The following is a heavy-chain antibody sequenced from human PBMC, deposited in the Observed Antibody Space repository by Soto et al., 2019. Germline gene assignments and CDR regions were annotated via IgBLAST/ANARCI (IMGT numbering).Heavy chain of an antibody. CDR2: TSYDGDTK. J-gene: IGHJ4*02. CDR3: ARKPETGTTVPFDY. Sequence: GGSLRLSCAASGFTFSSYGMHWVRQVTGKGLEWVAVTSYDGDTKYYADSVKGRFTISRDNSKNTLYLQMNSLRAEDTAVYYCARKPETGTTVPFDYWGQGTLVTVSS. CDR1: GFTFSSYG. V-gene: IGHV3-30*03. D-gene: IGHD1-1*01.